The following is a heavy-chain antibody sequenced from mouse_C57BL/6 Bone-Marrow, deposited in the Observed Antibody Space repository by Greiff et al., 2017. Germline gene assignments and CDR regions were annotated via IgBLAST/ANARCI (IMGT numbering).Heavy chain of an antibody. Sequence: DVQLVESGPGLVKPSQSLSLTCSVTGYSITSGYYWNWIRQFPGNKLEWMGYISYDGSNNYNPSLKNRISITRDTAKNQFFLKLNAVTTEDTATYYCAGDSYGSSYFDYWGQGTTLTVSS. CDR2: ISYDGSN. J-gene: IGHJ2*01. V-gene: IGHV3-6*01. CDR1: GYSITSGYY. D-gene: IGHD1-1*01. CDR3: AGDSYGSSYFDY.